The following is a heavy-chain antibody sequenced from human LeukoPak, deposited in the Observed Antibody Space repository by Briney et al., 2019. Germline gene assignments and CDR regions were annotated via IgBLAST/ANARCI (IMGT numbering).Heavy chain of an antibody. V-gene: IGHV1-8*01. Sequence: GASVKVSCKASGYTFTSYDINWVRQATGQGLEWMGWMNPNSGNTGYAQKFQGRVTMTRNTSISTAYTEPSSLRSEDTAVYYCARGRDGYNWNDYWGQGTLVTVSS. D-gene: IGHD5-24*01. CDR3: ARGRDGYNWNDY. CDR2: MNPNSGNT. CDR1: GYTFTSYD. J-gene: IGHJ4*02.